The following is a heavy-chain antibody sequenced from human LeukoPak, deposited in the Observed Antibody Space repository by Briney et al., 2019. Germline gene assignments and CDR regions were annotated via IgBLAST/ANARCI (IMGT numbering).Heavy chain of an antibody. J-gene: IGHJ4*02. Sequence: PSETLSLTCTVSGGPISNYYWTWIRQSPGRGLEWIGYVYNSGITDYNPSLKSRLTISLDTSKNQFSLRLSSMTAAATAVYYCARSRGLAGAATVIDYWGQGTRVIVSS. V-gene: IGHV4-59*08. CDR2: VYNSGIT. CDR3: ARSRGLAGAATVIDY. CDR1: GGPISNYY. D-gene: IGHD6-25*01.